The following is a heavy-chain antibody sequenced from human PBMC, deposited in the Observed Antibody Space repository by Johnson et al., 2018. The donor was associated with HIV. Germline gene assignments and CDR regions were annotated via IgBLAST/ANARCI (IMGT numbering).Heavy chain of an antibody. Sequence: VQLVESGGVVVQPGGSLRLSCAASGFTLSSYWMNWVRQAPGKGLVWVSLINSDGSSTNYADSVKGRFTISRDNAKNTLYMQMNSLRAEDTALYYCAGVVALEVRDLYYYDSSGSNDVFDIWGQGTMVTVSS. D-gene: IGHD3-22*01. CDR2: INSDGSST. CDR1: GFTLSSYW. V-gene: IGHV3-74*02. CDR3: AGVVALEVRDLYYYDSSGSNDVFDI. J-gene: IGHJ3*02.